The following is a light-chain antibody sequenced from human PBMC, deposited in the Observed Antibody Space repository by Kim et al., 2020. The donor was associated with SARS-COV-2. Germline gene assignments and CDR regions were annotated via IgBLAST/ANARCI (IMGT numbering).Light chain of an antibody. CDR1: NIGSKN. CDR3: QVWDSSDDQPV. Sequence: PRKTARITWGENNIGSKNVDRYQQKPGQAPRLVISYDKGRTAGNPEGCSGSNAGNMATLRNSRVEAGDEADYSCQVWDSSDDQPVFGGGTQLAVL. V-gene: IGLV3-21*04. J-gene: IGLJ3*02. CDR2: YDK.